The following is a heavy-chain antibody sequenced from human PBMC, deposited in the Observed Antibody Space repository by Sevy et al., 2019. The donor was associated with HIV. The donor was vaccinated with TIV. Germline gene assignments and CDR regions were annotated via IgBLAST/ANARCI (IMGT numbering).Heavy chain of an antibody. D-gene: IGHD1-26*01. CDR2: INGNGRDK. CDR3: VKGSGIGRPGNY. J-gene: IGHJ4*02. Sequence: GGSLRLSCVVSGFTFSDYWMSWVRQAPGKGLEWVAKINGNGRDKHYVDSVKGRFTISRDNAKDSLDLQMSSLTVEDTAVYYCVKGSGIGRPGNYWGQGTLVTVSS. CDR1: GFTFSDYW. V-gene: IGHV3-7*03.